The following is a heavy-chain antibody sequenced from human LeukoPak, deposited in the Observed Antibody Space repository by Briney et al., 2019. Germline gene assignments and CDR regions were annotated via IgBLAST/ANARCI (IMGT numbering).Heavy chain of an antibody. CDR2: IKQDGSEK. CDR1: GFTFSSYW. Sequence: PGGSLRLSCAASGFTFSSYWMNWVRQAPGKGLEWVANIKQDGSEKYYVDSVKGRFTISRDNAKNSLYLQMNRLRAEDTAVYYCTRDSVGDSYADYWGQGTLVTVSS. J-gene: IGHJ4*02. D-gene: IGHD5-18*01. V-gene: IGHV3-7*03. CDR3: TRDSVGDSYADY.